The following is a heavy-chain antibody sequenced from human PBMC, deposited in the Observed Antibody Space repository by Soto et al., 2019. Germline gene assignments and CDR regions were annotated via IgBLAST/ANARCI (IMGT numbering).Heavy chain of an antibody. J-gene: IGHJ4*02. CDR1: GGSINSADYY. CDR3: ARGPTSDKVDY. CDR2: IYDSGKT. V-gene: IGHV4-30-4*01. D-gene: IGHD3-10*01. Sequence: QVQLQESGPGLVKPSQTLSLTCTVSGGSINSADYYWSWIRQPPGEGLESIGHIYDSGKTYTNPSLQSQVTISVDTSQTQLSLRLTSVTAADTAVYYCARGPTSDKVDYWGQGTLVTVSS.